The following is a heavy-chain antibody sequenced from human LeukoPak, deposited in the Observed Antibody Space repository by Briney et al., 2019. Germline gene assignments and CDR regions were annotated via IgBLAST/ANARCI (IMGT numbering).Heavy chain of an antibody. V-gene: IGHV3-21*01. CDR2: ISSSSSYV. J-gene: IGHJ4*02. D-gene: IGHD6-19*01. CDR1: GFTFSSYT. Sequence: GGSLRLSCAASGFTFSSYTMNWVRQAPGKGLEWVSSISSSSSYVYHADSVKGRFTTSRDNAENSVFLQMNSLRAEDTAVYYCARDRNAALALDYWGQGTLVTVSS. CDR3: ARDRNAALALDY.